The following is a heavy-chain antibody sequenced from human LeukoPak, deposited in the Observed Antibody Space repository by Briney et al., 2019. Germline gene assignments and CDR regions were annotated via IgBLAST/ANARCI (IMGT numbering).Heavy chain of an antibody. Sequence: PGGSLRLSCAASGFTFNNYCMHWVRQAPGKGLEWVAVISYDGPNKYYADSVKGRFTISRDNSKNTQYLQMNSLRAEDTGVYYCAKGLARFGYGALLDFWGQGTLVTVSS. CDR3: AKGLARFGYGALLDF. V-gene: IGHV3-30*18. CDR1: GFTFNNYC. D-gene: IGHD4/OR15-4a*01. J-gene: IGHJ4*02. CDR2: ISYDGPNK.